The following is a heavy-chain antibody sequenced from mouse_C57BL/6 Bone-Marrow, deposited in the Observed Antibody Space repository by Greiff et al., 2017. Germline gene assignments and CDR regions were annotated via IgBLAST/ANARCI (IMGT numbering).Heavy chain of an antibody. J-gene: IGHJ2*01. V-gene: IGHV5-9*01. CDR3: ARHDPFDD. Sequence: EVKVVESGGGLVKPGGSLKLSCAASGFTFSSYTMSWVRQTPEKRLEWVATISGGGGNTYYPDSVKGRFTISRDNAKNTLYLQMSSLRSEDTALYYCARHDPFDDWGQGTTLTVSS. CDR1: GFTFSSYT. CDR2: ISGGGGNT.